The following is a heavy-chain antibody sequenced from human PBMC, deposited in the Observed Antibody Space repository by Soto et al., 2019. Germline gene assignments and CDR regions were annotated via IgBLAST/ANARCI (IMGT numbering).Heavy chain of an antibody. J-gene: IGHJ6*02. Sequence: QVQLQESGPGLVKPSETLSLTCTVSGGSISSYYWSWIRQPPGKGLEWIGYIYYSGSTNYNPSLKRRVTISVDTSKNQFSLKLSSVTAADTAVYYCARLDTAYCGGDCYPRSYYYGMDVWGQGTTVTVSS. CDR1: GGSISSYY. D-gene: IGHD2-21*02. V-gene: IGHV4-59*01. CDR2: IYYSGST. CDR3: ARLDTAYCGGDCYPRSYYYGMDV.